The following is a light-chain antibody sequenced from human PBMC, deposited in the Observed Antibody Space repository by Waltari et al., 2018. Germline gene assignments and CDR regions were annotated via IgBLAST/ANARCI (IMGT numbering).Light chain of an antibody. CDR1: QSISSW. Sequence: DIQMTQSPSSLSASIGDIVTFTCRASQSISSWLAWYQQKPGKAPKLLISKASTFESGVPSRFSGSGSGTEFTLTISSLQPDDFATYYCQQYTSFSLTFGGGTTVEIK. V-gene: IGKV1-5*03. CDR3: QQYTSFSLT. CDR2: KAS. J-gene: IGKJ4*01.